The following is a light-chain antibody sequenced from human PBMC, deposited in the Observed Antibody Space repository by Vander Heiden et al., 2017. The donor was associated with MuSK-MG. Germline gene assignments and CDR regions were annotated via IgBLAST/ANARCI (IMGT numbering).Light chain of an antibody. J-gene: IGLJ2*01. Sequence: QTVVTQEPSLTVSPGGTVTLTCASSTGAVTSGYYPNWFQQKPGQAPRALIYSTSNSHSSTPARFSGSLLGGKAALTLSGAQPEDEADYYCLLYYGGARVFGGGTKLTVL. V-gene: IGLV7-43*01. CDR1: TGAVTSGYY. CDR2: STS. CDR3: LLYYGGARV.